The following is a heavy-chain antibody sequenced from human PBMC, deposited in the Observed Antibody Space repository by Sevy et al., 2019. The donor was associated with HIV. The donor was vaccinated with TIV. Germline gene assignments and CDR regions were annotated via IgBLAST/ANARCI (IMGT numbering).Heavy chain of an antibody. CDR3: AGESYDIVPGSRGMDV. J-gene: IGHJ6*02. D-gene: IGHD3-9*01. V-gene: IGHV4-59*01. CDR2: IYYSGST. CDR1: GGSISSYY. Sequence: SETLSLTCTVSGGSISSYYWSWIRQPPGKRLEWIGYIYYSGSTNYNPSLKSRVTISVDTSKNQFSLKLRSVTAADTAVYYCAGESYDIVPGSRGMDVWGQGTTVTVSS.